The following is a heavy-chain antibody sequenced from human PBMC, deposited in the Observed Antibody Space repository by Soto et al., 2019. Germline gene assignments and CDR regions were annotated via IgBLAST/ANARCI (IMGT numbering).Heavy chain of an antibody. Sequence: PSETLSLTCTVSGGSISSSSYYWGWIRQPPGKGLEWIGSIYYSGSTYYNPSLKSRVTISVDTSKNQFSLKLSSVTAADTAVYYCARFDWYYYDSSGYYYFDYWGQGTLVTVSS. CDR1: GGSISSSSYY. CDR2: IYYSGST. J-gene: IGHJ4*02. CDR3: ARFDWYYYDSSGYYYFDY. V-gene: IGHV4-39*01. D-gene: IGHD3-22*01.